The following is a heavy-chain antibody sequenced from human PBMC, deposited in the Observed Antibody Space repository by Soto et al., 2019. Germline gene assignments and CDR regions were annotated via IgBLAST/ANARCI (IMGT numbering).Heavy chain of an antibody. CDR2: ISYDGSNK. CDR3: ANISPYYDDSSCYLLDAFDI. CDR1: GFTFRSYG. D-gene: IGHD3-22*01. J-gene: IGHJ3*02. V-gene: IGHV3-30*18. Sequence: PGGSLRLSLAASGFTFRSYGMHWVRQAPGKGLEWVAVISYDGSNKYYADSVKGRFTISRDNSKTTLYLQMKSLRAEDTAVYYFANISPYYDDSSCYLLDAFDIWGQGTMVTVSS.